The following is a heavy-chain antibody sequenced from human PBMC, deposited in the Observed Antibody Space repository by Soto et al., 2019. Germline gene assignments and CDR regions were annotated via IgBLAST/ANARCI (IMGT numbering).Heavy chain of an antibody. CDR2: INSDASST. V-gene: IGHV3-74*01. CDR3: ARGVRSGSYPYEYYAMDV. CDR1: GFTSNTYW. D-gene: IGHD1-26*01. Sequence: EVQLVESGGGLVQPGGSLRLSCAASGFTSNTYWMHWVRQAPGKGLVWVSRINSDASSTNYADSVKGRLTISRDNAKNTLYLHMNSLRVEDTAVYYCARGVRSGSYPYEYYAMDVWGQGTTVTVSS. J-gene: IGHJ6*02.